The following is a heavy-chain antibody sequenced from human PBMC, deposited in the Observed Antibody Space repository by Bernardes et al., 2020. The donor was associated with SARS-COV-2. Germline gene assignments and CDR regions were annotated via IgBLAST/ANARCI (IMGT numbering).Heavy chain of an antibody. CDR2: ISWNSGSI. J-gene: IGHJ4*02. CDR3: AKFRTGAGY. CDR1: GFTFDDYA. V-gene: IGHV3-9*01. D-gene: IGHD7-27*01. Sequence: SLRLSCAASGFTFDDYAMHWVRQAPGKGLEWVSGISWNSGSIGYADSVKGRFTISRDNAKNSLYLQMNSLRAEDTALYYCAKFRTGAGYWGQGTLVTVSS.